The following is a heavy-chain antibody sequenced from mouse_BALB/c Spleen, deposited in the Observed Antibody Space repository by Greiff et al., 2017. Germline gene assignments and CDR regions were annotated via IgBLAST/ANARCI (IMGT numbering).Heavy chain of an antibody. CDR1: GFTFSSYA. CDR2: ISSGGSYT. D-gene: IGHD3-2*01. Sequence: DVKLVESGGGLVKPGGSLKLSCAASGFTFSSYAMSWVRQTPEKRLEWVATISSGGSYTYYPDSVKGRFTISRDNAKNTLYLQMSSLRSEDTAMYYCARGDSSGYPFAYWGQGTLVTVSA. CDR3: ARGDSSGYPFAY. J-gene: IGHJ3*01. V-gene: IGHV5-9-3*01.